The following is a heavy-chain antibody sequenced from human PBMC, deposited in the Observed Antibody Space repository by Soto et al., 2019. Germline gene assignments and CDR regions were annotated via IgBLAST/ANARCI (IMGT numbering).Heavy chain of an antibody. CDR2: IDHNDSYT. Sequence: GSLKISCKGSGYSFTSYWISWVRQMPGKGLEWMGRIDHNDSYTNYSPSFQGHVTISADKSISTAYLQWSSLKASDTAMYYCARQTYYDSKPIKWGQGTLVTVSS. J-gene: IGHJ4*02. V-gene: IGHV5-10-1*01. CDR1: GYSFTSYW. D-gene: IGHD3-22*01. CDR3: ARQTYYDSKPIK.